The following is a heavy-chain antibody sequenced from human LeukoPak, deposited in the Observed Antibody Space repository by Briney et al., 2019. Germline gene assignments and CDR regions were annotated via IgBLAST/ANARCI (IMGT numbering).Heavy chain of an antibody. J-gene: IGHJ6*03. Sequence: PSETLSLTCTVSGGSISSYYWSWIRQPAGKGLEWLGRIYTSGSTNYNPSLKSRVTMSVDTSKNQVSLKLSSVTAADTAVYYCARGGYCSSTSCHYYYYYYMGVWGKGTTVTISS. CDR1: GGSISSYY. CDR2: IYTSGST. V-gene: IGHV4-4*07. CDR3: ARGGYCSSTSCHYYYYYYMGV. D-gene: IGHD2-2*01.